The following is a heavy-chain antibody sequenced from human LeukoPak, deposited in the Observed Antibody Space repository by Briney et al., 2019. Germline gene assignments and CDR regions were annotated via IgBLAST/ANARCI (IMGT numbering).Heavy chain of an antibody. CDR3: ARERGYSYGRYFHY. J-gene: IGHJ4*02. V-gene: IGHV1-69*05. D-gene: IGHD5-18*01. CDR1: GGTFSSYA. Sequence: ASVKVSCKASGGTFSSYAISWVRQAPGQGLEWMGGIIPIFGTANYAQKFQGRVTITTDESTSTAYMELSSLRSEDTAVYYCARERGYSYGRYFHYWGQGTLVTVSS. CDR2: IIPIFGTA.